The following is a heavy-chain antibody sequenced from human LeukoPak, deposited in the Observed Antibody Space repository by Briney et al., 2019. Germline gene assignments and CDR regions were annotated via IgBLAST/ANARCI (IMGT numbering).Heavy chain of an antibody. J-gene: IGHJ4*02. Sequence: GGSLRLSCAASGFTFSSYDMHWVRQPTGKGLEWVSGIGTTGHTYYPGSVKGRFIISRENAKNSLYLQMNSLRAEDTAVYYCARLHYDVLTGPFDYWGQGTLVTVSS. CDR3: ARLHYDVLTGPFDY. D-gene: IGHD3-9*01. V-gene: IGHV3-13*01. CDR2: IGTTGHT. CDR1: GFTFSSYD.